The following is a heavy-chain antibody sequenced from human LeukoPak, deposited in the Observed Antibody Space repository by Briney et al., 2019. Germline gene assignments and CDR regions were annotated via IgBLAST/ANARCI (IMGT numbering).Heavy chain of an antibody. D-gene: IGHD4-17*01. CDR3: ARVDYGGDYFDY. CDR1: GGSISSYY. V-gene: IGHV4-59*01. J-gene: IGHJ4*02. CDR2: IYYSGST. Sequence: PSETLSLTCTVSGGSISSYYWSWIRQPPGKGLEWIGYIYYSGSTSYNPSLKSRVTISVDTSKNQFSLKLSSVTAADTAVYYCARVDYGGDYFDYWGQGTLVTVSS.